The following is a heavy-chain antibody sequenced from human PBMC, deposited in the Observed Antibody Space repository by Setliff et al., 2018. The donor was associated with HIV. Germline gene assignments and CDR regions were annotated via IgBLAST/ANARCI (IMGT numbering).Heavy chain of an antibody. J-gene: IGHJ4*02. V-gene: IGHV3-23*01. CDR2: ISGSESTA. CDR1: GFTFTSYA. D-gene: IGHD2-21*01. Sequence: GGSLRLSCAASGFTFTSYAMNWVRQAPGKGLEWVSSISGSESTAYYADSVKGRLTSSRDNSQNALYLHMNSLRAEDTAVYYCAKLQEGHVYSHYDSWGQGTLVTVSS. CDR3: AKLQEGHVYSHYDS.